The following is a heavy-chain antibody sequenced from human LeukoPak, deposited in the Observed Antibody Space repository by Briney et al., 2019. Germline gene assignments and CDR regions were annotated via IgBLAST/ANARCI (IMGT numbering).Heavy chain of an antibody. J-gene: IGHJ4*02. Sequence: GGSLRLSCAASGFTFDDYAMHWVRQAPGKGLEWVSGISWNSGSIGYGDSVKGRFTISRDNAKNSLYLQMNSLRVEDTAVYYCAKVAKYYYGSETYYFFEHWGQGTPVTASS. CDR2: ISWNSGSI. D-gene: IGHD3-10*01. CDR3: AKVAKYYYGSETYYFFEH. V-gene: IGHV3-9*01. CDR1: GFTFDDYA.